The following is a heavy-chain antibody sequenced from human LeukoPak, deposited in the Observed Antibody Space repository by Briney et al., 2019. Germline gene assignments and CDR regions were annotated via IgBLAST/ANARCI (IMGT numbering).Heavy chain of an antibody. CDR3: ARDRGMTTGGFDY. Sequence: SVKVSCKASGGTFSSYAISWVRQAPGQGLEWMGGIIPIFGTANYAQKFQGGVTITADESTSTAYMELSSLRSEDTAVYYCARDRGMTTGGFDYWGQGTLVTVSS. V-gene: IGHV1-69*13. J-gene: IGHJ4*02. CDR1: GGTFSSYA. D-gene: IGHD4-17*01. CDR2: IIPIFGTA.